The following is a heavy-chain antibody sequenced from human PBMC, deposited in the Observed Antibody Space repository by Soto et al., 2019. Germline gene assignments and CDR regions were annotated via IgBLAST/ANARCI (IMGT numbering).Heavy chain of an antibody. Sequence: PGESLKISCKGSGYSFTSYWIGWVRRMPGKGLEWMGIIYPGDSDTRYSPSFQGQVTISADKSISTAYLQWSSLKASDTAMYYCARPRGLYSSSWYYFDYWGQGTLVTVSS. CDR1: GYSFTSYW. J-gene: IGHJ4*02. D-gene: IGHD6-13*01. CDR2: IYPGDSDT. V-gene: IGHV5-51*01. CDR3: ARPRGLYSSSWYYFDY.